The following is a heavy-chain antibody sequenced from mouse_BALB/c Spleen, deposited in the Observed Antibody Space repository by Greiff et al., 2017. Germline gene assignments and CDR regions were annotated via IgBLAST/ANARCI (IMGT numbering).Heavy chain of an antibody. CDR1: GFSLTGYG. CDR2: IWGDGST. D-gene: IGHD2-14*01. V-gene: IGHV2-6-7*01. CDR3: ARVYYRYGYAMDY. Sequence: VKLVESGPGLVAPSQSLSITCTVSGFSLTGYGVNWVRQPPGKGLEWLGMIWGDGSTDYNSALKSRLSISKDNSKSQVFLKMNSLQTDDTARYYCARVYYRYGYAMDYWGQGTSVTVSS. J-gene: IGHJ4*01.